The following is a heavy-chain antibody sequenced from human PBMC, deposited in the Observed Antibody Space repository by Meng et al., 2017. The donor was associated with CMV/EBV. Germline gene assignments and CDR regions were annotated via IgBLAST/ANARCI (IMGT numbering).Heavy chain of an antibody. D-gene: IGHD1-26*01. Sequence: GESLKISCAASGFTFSSYSMTWVRQAPGRGLEWVSSISSTSSYLYYADSVQGRFTISRDNAKNSLYLQMNSLRAEDTALYYCAKGSYHDYWGQGTLVTVSS. J-gene: IGHJ4*02. CDR1: GFTFSSYS. V-gene: IGHV3-21*04. CDR3: AKGSYHDY. CDR2: ISSTSSYL.